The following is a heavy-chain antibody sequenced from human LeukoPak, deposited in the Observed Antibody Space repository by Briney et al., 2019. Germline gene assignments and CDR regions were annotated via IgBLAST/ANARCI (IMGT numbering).Heavy chain of an antibody. V-gene: IGHV3-9*01. CDR1: GFTFDDYA. CDR2: IRWNSGSL. Sequence: GGSLRLSCAASGFTFDDYAMHWVRQAPGKGLEWVSGIRWNSGSLGYADSVKGRFTISRDNAKNSLYLQMNSLRAEDTALYYCVKDRTAYMRAFDIWGQGTMVTVSS. CDR3: VKDRTAYMRAFDI. J-gene: IGHJ3*02. D-gene: IGHD1-14*01.